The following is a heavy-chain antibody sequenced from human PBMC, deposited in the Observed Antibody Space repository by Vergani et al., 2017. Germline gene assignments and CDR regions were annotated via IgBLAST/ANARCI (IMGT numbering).Heavy chain of an antibody. D-gene: IGHD4-17*01. J-gene: IGHJ4*02. V-gene: IGHV3-23*04. CDR3: ASPDYGDHDY. Sequence: VQLVESGGGLVKPGGSLRLSCAASGFTFSDYYMSWIRQAPGKGLEWVSAISGSGGSSYYADSVKGRFTISRDNSKNTLYLQMNSLRAEDTAVYYCASPDYGDHDYWGQGTLVTVSS. CDR1: GFTFSDYY. CDR2: ISGSGGSS.